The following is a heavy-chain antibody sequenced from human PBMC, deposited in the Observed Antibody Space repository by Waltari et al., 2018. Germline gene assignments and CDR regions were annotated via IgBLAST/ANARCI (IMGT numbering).Heavy chain of an antibody. CDR1: GGSVISGSYY. Sequence: QVQLQESGPGLVKPSETLSLTCTSSGGSVISGSYYWSWIRQPPGKGLEWIGYIYYSGTTNYNPSLKSRVTISVDTSKNQFSLRLNSVTAADTAVYFCARQGVASRPIDSWGQGTLVTVSS. J-gene: IGHJ4*02. CDR2: IYYSGTT. CDR3: ARQGVASRPIDS. D-gene: IGHD6-6*01. V-gene: IGHV4-61*01.